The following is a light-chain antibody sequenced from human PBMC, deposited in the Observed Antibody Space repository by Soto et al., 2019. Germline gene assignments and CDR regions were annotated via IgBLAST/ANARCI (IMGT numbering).Light chain of an antibody. V-gene: IGKV1-5*03. CDR1: QNINVW. CDR3: QQHEAYPRT. Sequence: DIQMTLSPSTLSASIGDRVTITCRASQNINVWLAWYQQKPGKAPKFLIYQASTLQSGVPSRFSGSGSGTEFTLTISSLQPDDFATYYCQQHEAYPRTFGQGTKVEIK. CDR2: QAS. J-gene: IGKJ1*01.